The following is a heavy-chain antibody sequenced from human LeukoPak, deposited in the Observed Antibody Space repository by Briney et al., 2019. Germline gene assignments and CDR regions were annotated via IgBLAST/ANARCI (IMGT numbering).Heavy chain of an antibody. D-gene: IGHD3-22*01. CDR2: IYYSGST. J-gene: IGHJ4*02. Sequence: SETLSLTCTVSGGSISSYYWSWIRQPPGKGLEWIGYIYYSGSTNYKPSLKSRVTISVDTSKNQFSLKLSSVTAADTAVYYCARGQSPLPYYYDSSGYYDYWGQGTLVTVSS. CDR3: ARGQSPLPYYYDSSGYYDY. V-gene: IGHV4-59*01. CDR1: GGSISSYY.